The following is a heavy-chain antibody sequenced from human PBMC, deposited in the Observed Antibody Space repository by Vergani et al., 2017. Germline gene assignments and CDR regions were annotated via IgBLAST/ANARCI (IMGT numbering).Heavy chain of an antibody. CDR1: GGSFSGYY. V-gene: IGHV4-34*01. D-gene: IGHD3-22*01. CDR3: ARILRMYSYDSSGYYPDKQDDAFDI. Sequence: QVQLQQWGAGLLKPSETLSLTCAVYGGSFSGYYWSWIRQPPGKGLEWIGEINHSGSTNYNPSLKSRVTISVDTSKNQFSLKLSSVTAADTAVYYCARILRMYSYDSSGYYPDKQDDAFDIWGQGTMVTVSS. CDR2: INHSGST. J-gene: IGHJ3*02.